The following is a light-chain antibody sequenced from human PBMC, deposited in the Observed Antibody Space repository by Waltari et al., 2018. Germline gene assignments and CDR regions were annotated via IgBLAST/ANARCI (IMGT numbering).Light chain of an antibody. CDR1: SSDVGSYNL. CDR3: CSYAPGNTYV. V-gene: IGLV2-23*01. Sequence: QSALTQPASVSGSPGQSITISCTGTSSDVGSYNLVSWYPQSPGKAPKLMILSDRFSGSKSDNTASLTISGLQAEDEADYYCCSYAPGNTYVFGTGTKVTVL. J-gene: IGLJ1*01.